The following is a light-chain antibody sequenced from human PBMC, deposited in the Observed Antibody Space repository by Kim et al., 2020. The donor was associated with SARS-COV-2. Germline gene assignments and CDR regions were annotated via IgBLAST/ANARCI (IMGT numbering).Light chain of an antibody. J-gene: IGLJ2*01. Sequence: GQSVTSSCTGTSSDVGCYNYVSWYQHHPGKAPKLMIYDVTKRPSGVPDRFSGSKSAYTASLTISGLQAEDEADYYCCSYAGGYTLVFAGGTKVTVL. V-gene: IGLV2-11*01. CDR3: CSYAGGYTLV. CDR1: SSDVGCYNY. CDR2: DVT.